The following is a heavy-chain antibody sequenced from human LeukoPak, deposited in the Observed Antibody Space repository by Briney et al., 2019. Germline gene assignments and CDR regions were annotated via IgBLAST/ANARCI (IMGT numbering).Heavy chain of an antibody. D-gene: IGHD2-2*01. CDR1: GYTFTSYG. CDR3: ASKGSGYCRSTNCQGAFDI. J-gene: IGHJ3*02. CDR2: ISAYNGST. V-gene: IGHV1-18*01. Sequence: GASVKVSCKASGYTFTSYGISWVRQAPGQGLEWMGWISAYNGSTNYAQKLQGRVTMTTDTSTSTAYMELRSLRSDDTAVYYCASKGSGYCRSTNCQGAFDIWGQGTMVTVSS.